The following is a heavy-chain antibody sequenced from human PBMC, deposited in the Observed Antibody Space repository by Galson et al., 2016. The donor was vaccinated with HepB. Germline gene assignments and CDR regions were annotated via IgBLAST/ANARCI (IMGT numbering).Heavy chain of an antibody. J-gene: IGHJ4*02. CDR3: ARQLSYYYDSRMSFDY. V-gene: IGHV4-39*01. D-gene: IGHD3-22*01. CDR1: GGSISSSSYY. CDR2: IYYSGNT. Sequence: ETLSLTCTVSGGSISSSSYYWGWIRQPPGKGLEWIGSIYYSGNTYYNPSLKSRVTISVDTSKNQFSLKLSSVTAADTAVYYCARQLSYYYDSRMSFDYWGQGTLVTVSS.